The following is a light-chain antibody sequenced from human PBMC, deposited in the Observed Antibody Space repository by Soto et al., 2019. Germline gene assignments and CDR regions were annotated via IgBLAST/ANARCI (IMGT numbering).Light chain of an antibody. Sequence: NQMNQSTSSLSASVGDRVTITCQASQDINNYLNWYQQKPGGAPKLLIYDASNLEAGVPSRVRGSGSGTDFTFTIRRLQPEDIATYYCQQYENLPTFGQGTRLE. CDR3: QQYENLPT. V-gene: IGKV1-33*01. CDR1: QDINNY. J-gene: IGKJ5*01. CDR2: DAS.